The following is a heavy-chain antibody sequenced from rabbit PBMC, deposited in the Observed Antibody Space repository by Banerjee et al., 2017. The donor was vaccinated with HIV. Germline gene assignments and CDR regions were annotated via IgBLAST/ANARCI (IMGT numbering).Heavy chain of an antibody. D-gene: IGHD7-1*01. V-gene: IGHV1S47*01. CDR3: ARGGGDSNTYWTPYGMDL. CDR1: GIDFSSYG. J-gene: IGHJ6*01. Sequence: QEQLVESGGGLVTLGGSLKLSCKASGIDFSSYGISWVRQAPGKGLEWIAYIYPDYGTTDYASWVNGRFTISLDNAQNTVFLQMTSLTAADTATYFCARGGGDSNTYWTPYGMDLRGPGTLVTVS. CDR2: IYPDYGTT.